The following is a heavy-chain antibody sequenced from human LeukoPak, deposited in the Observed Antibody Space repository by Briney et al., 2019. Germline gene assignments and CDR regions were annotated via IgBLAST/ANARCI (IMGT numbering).Heavy chain of an antibody. CDR3: AKSRDYDSSGYLA. V-gene: IGHV3-23*01. CDR2: ISGSGGST. D-gene: IGHD3-22*01. J-gene: IGHJ5*02. CDR1: GFTFSSYA. Sequence: GGSLRLSCAASGFTFSSYAMSWVRQAPGKGLEWVSPISGSGGSTYYADSVKGRFTISRDNSKNTLYLHMNSLSAEDTAVYYCAKSRDYDSSGYLAWGQGTLVTVSS.